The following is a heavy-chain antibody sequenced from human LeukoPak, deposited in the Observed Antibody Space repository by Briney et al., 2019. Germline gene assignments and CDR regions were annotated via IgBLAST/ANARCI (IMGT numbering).Heavy chain of an antibody. CDR2: INHSGST. D-gene: IGHD1-26*01. CDR1: GGSFSGYY. CDR3: ASAVGATTHWYYYGMDV. Sequence: SETLSLTCAVYGGSFSGYYWSWIRQPPGKGLEWIGEINHSGSTNYNPSLKSRVTISVDTSKNQFSLKLSSVTAADTAVYYCASAVGATTHWYYYGMDVWGQGTTVTVSS. V-gene: IGHV4-34*01. J-gene: IGHJ6*02.